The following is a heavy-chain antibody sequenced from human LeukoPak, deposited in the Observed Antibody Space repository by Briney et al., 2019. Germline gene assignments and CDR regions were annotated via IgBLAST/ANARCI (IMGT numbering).Heavy chain of an antibody. D-gene: IGHD5-18*01. J-gene: IGHJ5*02. CDR1: GDSISLFY. Sequence: PSETLSLTCIVSGDSISLFYWGWIRQPPGKGLEWVGYIHYSGRTNYDPSLKSRVTMSLDTSKNHFSLKLRSVTAADTAVYYCARVSPDTATDYGWFDPWGQGSLVTVSS. CDR3: ARVSPDTATDYGWFDP. CDR2: IHYSGRT. V-gene: IGHV4-59*01.